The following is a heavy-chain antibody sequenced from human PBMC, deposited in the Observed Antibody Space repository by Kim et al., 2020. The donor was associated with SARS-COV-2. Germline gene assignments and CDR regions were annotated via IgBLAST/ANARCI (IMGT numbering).Heavy chain of an antibody. Sequence: GGSLRLSCAASGFTFDDYAIHWVRQAPGKGLEWVSGISWNSGSIGYADSVKGRFTISRDNAKNSLYLQMNSLRAEDTALYYCAKLYDYYDSSGVDYWGQGTLVTVSS. CDR2: ISWNSGSI. D-gene: IGHD3-22*01. CDR3: AKLYDYYDSSGVDY. J-gene: IGHJ4*02. CDR1: GFTFDDYA. V-gene: IGHV3-9*01.